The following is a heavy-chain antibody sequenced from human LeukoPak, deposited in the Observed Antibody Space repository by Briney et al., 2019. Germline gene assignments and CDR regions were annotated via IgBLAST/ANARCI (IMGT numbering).Heavy chain of an antibody. CDR1: GYTFTSYY. V-gene: IGHV1-46*01. J-gene: IGHJ4*02. Sequence: ASVKVSCKASGYTFTSYYMHWVRQAPGQGLEWMGIINPNGGSTSYAQKFQGRVTMTRDTSTSTVYMELSSLRSEDTAVYYCARGYRIQLWLPPPGYWGQGTLVTVSS. D-gene: IGHD5-18*01. CDR2: INPNGGST. CDR3: ARGYRIQLWLPPPGY.